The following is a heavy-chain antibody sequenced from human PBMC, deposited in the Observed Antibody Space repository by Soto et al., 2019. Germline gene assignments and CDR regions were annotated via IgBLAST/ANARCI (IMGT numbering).Heavy chain of an antibody. CDR3: AKGSRNYYYYGMDV. J-gene: IGHJ6*04. Sequence: LRLSCAASGFTFSSYGMHWVRQAPGKGLEWVVVISYDGSNKYYADSVKGRFTISRDNSKNTLYLQMNSLRAEDTAVYYCAKGSRNYYYYGMDVWGKGTTVTVSS. V-gene: IGHV3-30*18. CDR2: ISYDGSNK. CDR1: GFTFSSYG. D-gene: IGHD1-1*01.